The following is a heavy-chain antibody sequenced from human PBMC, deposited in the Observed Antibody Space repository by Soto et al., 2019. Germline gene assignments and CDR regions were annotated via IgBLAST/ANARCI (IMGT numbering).Heavy chain of an antibody. CDR3: ARVTSSYGDYEENWFDP. D-gene: IGHD4-17*01. CDR1: GGSVSSGSYY. CDR2: IYYSGST. Sequence: SETLSLTCTVSGGSVSSGSYYWSWIRQPPGKGLEWIGYIYYSGSTNYNPSLKSRVTISVDTSKNQFSLKLSSVTAADTAVYYCARVTSSYGDYEENWFDPWGQGTLVTVSS. J-gene: IGHJ5*02. V-gene: IGHV4-61*01.